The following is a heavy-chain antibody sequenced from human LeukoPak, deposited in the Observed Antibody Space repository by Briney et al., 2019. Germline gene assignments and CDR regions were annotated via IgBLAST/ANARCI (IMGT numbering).Heavy chain of an antibody. Sequence: PSEILSLTCIISGASISSSAYYWSWIRQPPGKGLEWIGYIYYSGSTNYNPSLKSRVTISVDTSKNQFSLKLSSVTAADTAVYYCARWREGLWFGELSRWFDPWGQGTLVTVSS. CDR1: GASISSSAYY. CDR3: ARWREGLWFGELSRWFDP. D-gene: IGHD3-10*01. J-gene: IGHJ5*02. CDR2: IYYSGST. V-gene: IGHV4-61*08.